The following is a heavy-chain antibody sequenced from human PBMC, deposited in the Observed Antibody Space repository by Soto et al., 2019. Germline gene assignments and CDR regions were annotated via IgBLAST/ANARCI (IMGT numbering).Heavy chain of an antibody. J-gene: IGHJ4*02. Sequence: PGGSLRLSCAASGFTFSSYGMHWVRQAPGKGLEWVAVIWYDGSNKYYADSVKGRFTISRDNSKNTLYLQMNSLRAEDTAVYYCAKERGKRGYSYGCDYWGQGTLVTVSS. V-gene: IGHV3-33*06. CDR1: GFTFSSYG. CDR2: IWYDGSNK. D-gene: IGHD5-18*01. CDR3: AKERGKRGYSYGCDY.